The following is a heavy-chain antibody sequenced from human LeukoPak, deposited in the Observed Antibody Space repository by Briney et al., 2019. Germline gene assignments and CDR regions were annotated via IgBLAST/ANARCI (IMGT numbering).Heavy chain of an antibody. CDR2: ISAYNGNT. CDR1: GYTFTSYG. V-gene: IGHV1-18*01. Sequence: ASVKVSCKASGYTFTSYGISWVRQAPGQGLEWMGWISAYNGNTNYAQKLQGRVTMTTDTSTSTAYMELRSLRSDDTAVYYCARDPTSPARGYSYGYGGTDYWGQGTLVTVSS. D-gene: IGHD5-18*01. J-gene: IGHJ4*02. CDR3: ARDPTSPARGYSYGYGGTDY.